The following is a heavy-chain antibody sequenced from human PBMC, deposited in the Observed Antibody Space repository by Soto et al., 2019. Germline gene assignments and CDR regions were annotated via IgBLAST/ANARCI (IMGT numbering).Heavy chain of an antibody. V-gene: IGHV3-23*01. Sequence: PGGSLRLSCAASGFTFSSYAMSWVRQAPGKGLEWVSAISGSGGSTYYADSVKGRFTTSRDNSKNTLYLQMNSLRAEDTAVYYCAKDLVVVPAAMLGWFDPWGQGTLVTVSS. CDR3: AKDLVVVPAAMLGWFDP. CDR1: GFTFSSYA. CDR2: ISGSGGST. J-gene: IGHJ5*02. D-gene: IGHD2-2*01.